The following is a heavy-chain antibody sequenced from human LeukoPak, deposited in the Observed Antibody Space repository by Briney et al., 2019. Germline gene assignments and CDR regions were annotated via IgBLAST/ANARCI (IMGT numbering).Heavy chain of an antibody. D-gene: IGHD6-13*01. J-gene: IGHJ6*02. CDR3: ARGKGIAAAGHYYGMDV. CDR1: GYTFTSYD. V-gene: IGHV1-8*01. Sequence: GASVKVSCKASGYTFTSYDINWVRQATGQGLEWMGWMNPNSGNTGYAQKFQGRVTMTRNTSISTAYMELSSLRSEDTAVYYCARGKGIAAAGHYYGMDVWGQGTTVTVSS. CDR2: MNPNSGNT.